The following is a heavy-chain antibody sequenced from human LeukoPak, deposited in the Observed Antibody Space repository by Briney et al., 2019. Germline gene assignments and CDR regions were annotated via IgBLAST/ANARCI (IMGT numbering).Heavy chain of an antibody. CDR2: INQDGSDK. J-gene: IGHJ6*03. D-gene: IGHD5-12*01. CDR1: GFTFSSYW. CDR3: AKGSGYEHNYYYYYMDV. Sequence: PGGSLRLSCAASGFTFSSYWMTWVRQAPGKGLEWVANINQDGSDKYYVDSVKGRFTISRDNSKNTLYLQMNSLRAEDTAVYYCAKGSGYEHNYYYYYMDVWGKGTTVTISS. V-gene: IGHV3-7*01.